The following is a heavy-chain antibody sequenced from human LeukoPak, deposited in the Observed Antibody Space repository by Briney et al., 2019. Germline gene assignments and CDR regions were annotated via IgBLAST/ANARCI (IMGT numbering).Heavy chain of an antibody. J-gene: IGHJ4*02. CDR2: VSLTGET. D-gene: IGHD1-26*01. Sequence: SETLSLTCGVSGGSISSTDWWSWVRQPPGQGLEWIGEVSLTGETNYNPSLNGRVTMSLDGSRNQLSLTLTSVTAADTAVYYCVSGLWEAPGSHWGQGTLVTVSS. CDR1: GGSISSTDW. CDR3: VSGLWEAPGSH. V-gene: IGHV4-4*02.